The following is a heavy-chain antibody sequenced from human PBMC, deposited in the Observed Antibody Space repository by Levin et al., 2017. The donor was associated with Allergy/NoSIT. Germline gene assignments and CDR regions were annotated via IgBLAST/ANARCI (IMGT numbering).Heavy chain of an antibody. Sequence: SETLSLTCTVSGGSISSYYWSWIRQPPGKGLEWIGYIYYSGSTNYNPSLKSRVTISVDTSKNQFSLKLSSVTAADTAVYYCARVGTPKTYYDSYPMDVWGQGTTVTVSS. CDR1: GGSISSYY. CDR2: IYYSGST. V-gene: IGHV4-59*01. J-gene: IGHJ6*02. CDR3: ARVGTPKTYYDSYPMDV. D-gene: IGHD3-22*01.